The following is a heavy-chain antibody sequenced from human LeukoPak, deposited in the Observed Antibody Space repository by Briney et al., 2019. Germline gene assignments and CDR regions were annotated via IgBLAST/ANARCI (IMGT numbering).Heavy chain of an antibody. CDR2: IHFDGSKK. J-gene: IGHJ5*02. CDR3: AKGYYGPQDP. D-gene: IGHD3-3*01. CDR1: GFPFNNYR. V-gene: IGHV3-30*02. Sequence: GGSLRLSCAASGFPFNNYRMHWVRQTPGKGLEWVALIHFDGSKKFYADSVKGRFTISRDNSKNMLYLQMNTLIAVDTAAYHCAKGYYGPQDPWGQGALVNVS.